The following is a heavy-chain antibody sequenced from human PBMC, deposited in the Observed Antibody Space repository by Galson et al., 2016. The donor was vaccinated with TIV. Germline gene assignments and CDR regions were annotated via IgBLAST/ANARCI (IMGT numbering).Heavy chain of an antibody. D-gene: IGHD4-17*01. Sequence: VSGGSITSYYWTWIRQPPGKGLEWIGYIYYTGSTTYNPSLKSRVTISVDTSKKQFSLKMSSVTAADTAVYYCARGLDYGDRRGWEYWGQGTLVTVSS. CDR3: ARGLDYGDRRGWEY. J-gene: IGHJ4*02. CDR2: IYYTGST. V-gene: IGHV4-59*01. CDR1: GGSITSYY.